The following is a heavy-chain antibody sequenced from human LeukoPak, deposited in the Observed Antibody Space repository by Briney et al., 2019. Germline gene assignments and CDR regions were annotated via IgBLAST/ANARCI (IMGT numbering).Heavy chain of an antibody. Sequence: SETLSLTCTVSGGSISSSSYYWGWIRQPPGKELEWIGSIYYSGSTYYNPSLKSRVTISVDTSKNQFSLKLSSVTAADTAVYYCARAVVTEGGDAFDIWGQGTMVTVSS. V-gene: IGHV4-39*07. CDR3: ARAVVTEGGDAFDI. CDR2: IYYSGST. J-gene: IGHJ3*02. D-gene: IGHD4-23*01. CDR1: GGSISSSSYY.